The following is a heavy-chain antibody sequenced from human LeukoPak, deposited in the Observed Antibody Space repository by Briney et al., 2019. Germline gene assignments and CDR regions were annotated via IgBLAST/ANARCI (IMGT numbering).Heavy chain of an antibody. CDR2: ISYDGSNK. D-gene: IGHD3-10*01. J-gene: IGHJ3*02. Sequence: GGSLRLSCAASGFTFSSYGMHWVRQAPGKGLEWVAVISYDGSNKYYADSVKGRFTISRDNSKNTLYLQMNSPRAEDTAVYYCAKVRAYYADAFDIWGQGTMVTVSS. CDR3: AKVRAYYADAFDI. V-gene: IGHV3-30*18. CDR1: GFTFSSYG.